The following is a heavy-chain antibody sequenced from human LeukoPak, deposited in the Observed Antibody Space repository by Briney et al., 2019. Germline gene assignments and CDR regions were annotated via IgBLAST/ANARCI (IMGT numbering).Heavy chain of an antibody. D-gene: IGHD5-24*01. J-gene: IGHJ3*02. CDR2: IYYSGHT. CDR1: GGSISSSNYY. V-gene: IGHV4-39*01. Sequence: SETLSLTCTVSGGSISSSNYYWGWIRQPPGKGLEWIGSIYYSGHTYYNPSLKSRVTISVDTSKNQFSLTLSSVTAADTAVCYCAAWEVNYDAFDIWGQGTMVTVSS. CDR3: AAWEVNYDAFDI.